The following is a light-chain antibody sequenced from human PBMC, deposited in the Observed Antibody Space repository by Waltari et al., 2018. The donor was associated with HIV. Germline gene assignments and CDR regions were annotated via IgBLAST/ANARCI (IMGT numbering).Light chain of an antibody. CDR1: EVPKKY. Sequence: SYELTQPPSVAVSPGQTARSTCTGDEVPKKYASWYQQKSGQAPVLVIYEDSKRPSGFPERFSGSSSVTTATLTISGAQVEDEAYYFCYSTDNSGHHRVFGTGTKLTVL. CDR2: EDS. J-gene: IGLJ2*01. CDR3: YSTDNSGHHRV. V-gene: IGLV3-10*01.